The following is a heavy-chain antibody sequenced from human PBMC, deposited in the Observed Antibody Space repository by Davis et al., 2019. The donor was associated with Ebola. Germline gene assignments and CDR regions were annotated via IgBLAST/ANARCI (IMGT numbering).Heavy chain of an antibody. D-gene: IGHD6-13*01. J-gene: IGHJ6*02. CDR3: ARGPRSWYNYGMDV. CDR1: GDFITDRRFY. Sequence: MPSETLSLTCTVSGDFITDRRFYWAWIRQSPEKGLEWIGCIFASASTYYNPSLKSRVTISRDTSKNQLSLNLNSVTAADTAFYYCARGPRSWYNYGMDVWGQGTTVTVSS. V-gene: IGHV4-39*01. CDR2: IFASAST.